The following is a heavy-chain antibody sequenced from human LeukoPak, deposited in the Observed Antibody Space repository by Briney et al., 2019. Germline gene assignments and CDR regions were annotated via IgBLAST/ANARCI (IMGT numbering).Heavy chain of an antibody. J-gene: IGHJ6*03. CDR1: GYTFTSYD. V-gene: IGHV1-8*01. D-gene: IGHD6-13*01. CDR3: ARAYSSSWYYYYYYMDV. CDR2: MNPNSGNT. Sequence: ASVKVSCKASGYTFTSYDINWVRQATGQGLEWMGWMNPNSGNTGYAQKFQGRVTMTRNTSISTAYMELSSPRSEDTAVYYCARAYSSSWYYYYYYMDVWGKGTTVTVSS.